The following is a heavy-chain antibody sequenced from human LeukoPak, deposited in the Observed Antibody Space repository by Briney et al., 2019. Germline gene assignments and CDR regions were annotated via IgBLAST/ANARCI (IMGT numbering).Heavy chain of an antibody. CDR3: ERHVRLESYSMHLGF. V-gene: IGHV4-34*12. CDR1: GASFSGYY. J-gene: IGHJ4*02. CDR2: IFHSGST. D-gene: IGHD2-21*01. Sequence: SETLSLTCAVYGASFSGYYWSWIRQSPGKGLEWMGEIFHSGSTPYNPSLKTRVTMSIDTSKNQFSLKQSSVPAADTGVYLCERHVRLESYSMHLGFWGKASLVSVS.